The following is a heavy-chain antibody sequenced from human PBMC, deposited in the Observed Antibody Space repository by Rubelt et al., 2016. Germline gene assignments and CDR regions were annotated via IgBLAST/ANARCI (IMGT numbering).Heavy chain of an antibody. V-gene: IGHV4-39*01. CDR3: ATHYYGMDV. CDR1: GGSISSSSDY. Sequence: QMHLQESGPGLVKPSETLSLTCTVSGGSISSSSDYWGWIRQPPGKGLEWIGSIYYSGSTYYNPSLKSRVTISVDTSKNQFSLRLRAVTAADTAVYYCATHYYGMDVWGQGTTVTVSS. J-gene: IGHJ6*02. CDR2: IYYSGST.